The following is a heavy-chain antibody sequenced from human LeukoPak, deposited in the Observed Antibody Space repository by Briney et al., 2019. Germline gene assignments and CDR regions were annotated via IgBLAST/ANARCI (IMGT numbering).Heavy chain of an antibody. CDR1: EFTFSTYS. CDR3: ARAPFGVYSGSYWDY. D-gene: IGHD1-26*01. J-gene: IGHJ4*02. Sequence: GGSLRLSCAVSEFTFSTYSMSWVRQAPGKGLGWVSYISSGSSNISYADSVKGRFTISRDNAKNSLYLQMNSLRDEDTAVYYCARAPFGVYSGSYWDYWGQGTLVTVSS. CDR2: ISSGSSNI. V-gene: IGHV3-48*02.